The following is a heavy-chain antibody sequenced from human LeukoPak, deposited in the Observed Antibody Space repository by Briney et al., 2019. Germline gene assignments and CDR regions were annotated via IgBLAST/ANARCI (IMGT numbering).Heavy chain of an antibody. V-gene: IGHV4-30-2*01. CDR2: IYHSGST. Sequence: SETLSLTCTVSGGSISSGGYYWSWIRQPPGKGLEWIGYIYHSGSTYYNPSLKSRVTISVDRSKNQFSLKLSSVTAADTAVYYCARGDIVVVPATTWNWFDPWGQGTLVTVSS. CDR3: ARGDIVVVPATTWNWFDP. CDR1: GGSISSGGYY. D-gene: IGHD2-2*01. J-gene: IGHJ5*02.